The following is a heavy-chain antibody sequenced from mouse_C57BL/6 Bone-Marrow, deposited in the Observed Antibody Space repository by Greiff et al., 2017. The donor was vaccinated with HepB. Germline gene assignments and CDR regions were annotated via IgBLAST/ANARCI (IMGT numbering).Heavy chain of an antibody. V-gene: IGHV1-72*01. CDR3: ARYAMDY. Sequence: QVQLQQPGAELVKPGASVKLSCKASGYTFTSYWMHWVKQRPGRGLEWIGRFDPNSGGTKYNEKFKSKATLTVDKPSSTAYMQLSSLTSEDAAVYYCARYAMDYWGQGTSVTVSS. J-gene: IGHJ4*01. CDR1: GYTFTSYW. CDR2: FDPNSGGT.